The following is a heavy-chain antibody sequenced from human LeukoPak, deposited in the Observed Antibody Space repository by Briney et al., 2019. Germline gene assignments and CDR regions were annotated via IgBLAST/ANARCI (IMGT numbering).Heavy chain of an antibody. V-gene: IGHV3-23*01. CDR2: ISGSGGST. Sequence: GGTLRLSCAASGFTFSSYGMSWVRQAPGKGLEWVSAISGSGGSTYYADSVKGRFTISRDNSKNTLYLQMNSLRAEDTAVYYCAKGGEYSSGWSQYFKHWGQGTLVTVSS. CDR3: AKGGEYSSGWSQYFKH. D-gene: IGHD6-19*01. J-gene: IGHJ1*01. CDR1: GFTFSSYG.